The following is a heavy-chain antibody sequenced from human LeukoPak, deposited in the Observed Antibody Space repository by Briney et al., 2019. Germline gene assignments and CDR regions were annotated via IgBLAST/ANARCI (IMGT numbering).Heavy chain of an antibody. Sequence: SETLSLTCTVSGGSISSSSYYWSWIRQPAGKGLEWIGRIYTSGSTNYNPSLKSRVTISEDTSKKQFSLKLSSVTAADTAVYYCARVPLVRGVIIGPDYWGQGTLVTVSS. CDR1: GGSISSSSYY. J-gene: IGHJ4*02. V-gene: IGHV4-61*02. CDR3: ARVPLVRGVIIGPDY. D-gene: IGHD3-10*01. CDR2: IYTSGST.